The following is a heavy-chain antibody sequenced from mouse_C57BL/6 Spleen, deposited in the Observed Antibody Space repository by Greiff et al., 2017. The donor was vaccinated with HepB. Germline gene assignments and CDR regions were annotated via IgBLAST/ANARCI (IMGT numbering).Heavy chain of an antibody. V-gene: IGHV1-15*01. D-gene: IGHD3-1*01. Sequence: QVQLKESGAELVRPGASVTLSCKASGYTFTDYEMHWVKQTPVHGLEWIGAIDPETGGTAYNQKFKGKAILTADKSSSTAYMELRSLTSEDSAVYYCTKGGFPFAYWGQGTLVTVSA. CDR3: TKGGFPFAY. CDR2: IDPETGGT. J-gene: IGHJ3*01. CDR1: GYTFTDYE.